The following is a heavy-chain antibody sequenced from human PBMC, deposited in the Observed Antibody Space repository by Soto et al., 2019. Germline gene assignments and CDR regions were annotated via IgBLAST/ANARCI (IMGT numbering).Heavy chain of an antibody. J-gene: IGHJ6*02. CDR2: TYYRSKWYN. Sequence: PSQTLSLTCAISGDSVSSNSAAWNWIRQSPSRGLEWLGRTYYRSKWYNDYAVSVKSRITINPDTSKNQFSLQLNSVTPEDTAVYYCARWGSSSWSGSGYSPEDYGMDVWGQGTTVNVSS. CDR1: GDSVSSNSAA. D-gene: IGHD6-13*01. V-gene: IGHV6-1*01. CDR3: ARWGSSSWSGSGYSPEDYGMDV.